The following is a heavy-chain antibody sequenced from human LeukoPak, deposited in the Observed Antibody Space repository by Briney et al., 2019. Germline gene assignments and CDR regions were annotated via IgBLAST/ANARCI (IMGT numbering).Heavy chain of an antibody. D-gene: IGHD1-26*01. CDR1: GFTVSSNY. CDR2: IYSGGST. Sequence: GGSLRLSCAASGFTVSSNYMNWVRQAPGKGLEWVSVIYSGGSTYYADSVKGRFTISRDNAKNNLYLQMNSLRAEDTAVYYCARDGNNGSDFWGQGTLVTVSS. CDR3: ARDGNNGSDF. J-gene: IGHJ4*02. V-gene: IGHV3-53*01.